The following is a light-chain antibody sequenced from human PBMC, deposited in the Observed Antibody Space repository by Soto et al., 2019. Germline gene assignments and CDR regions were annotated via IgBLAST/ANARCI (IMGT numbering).Light chain of an antibody. CDR2: DAS. V-gene: IGKV3-11*01. Sequence: EIVLTQSPATLSLSPGERATLSCRASQTFSSNLAWYQQKPCQAPRLLIYDASKRATGIQARFSGRGSWTDFTLTISSLEPEDFAVYYCQQRSNWPPVITFGQGTRLEIK. CDR3: QQRSNWPPVIT. CDR1: QTFSSN. J-gene: IGKJ5*01.